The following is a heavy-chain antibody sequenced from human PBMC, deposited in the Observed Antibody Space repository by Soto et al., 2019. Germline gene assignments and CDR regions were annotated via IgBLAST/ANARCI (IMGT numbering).Heavy chain of an antibody. CDR1: GFTFSSYG. CDR3: AKELPPDYGIDV. V-gene: IGHV3-30*18. Sequence: QVQLVESGGGVVQPGRSLRLFCAAYGFTFSSYGMHWVRQAPGKGLEWVAVISYDGSNKYYADSVKGRFTISRDNSKNTLYLQMNSLRAEDTAVYYCAKELPPDYGIDVSGQGTTVTVSS. CDR2: ISYDGSNK. D-gene: IGHD2-21*02. J-gene: IGHJ6*02.